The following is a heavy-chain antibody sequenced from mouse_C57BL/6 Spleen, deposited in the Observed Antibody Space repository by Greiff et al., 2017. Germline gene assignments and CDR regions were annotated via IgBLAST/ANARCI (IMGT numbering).Heavy chain of an antibody. J-gene: IGHJ2*01. CDR1: GYAFSSSW. Sequence: VKLVESGPELVKPGASVKISCKASGYAFSSSWMNWVKQRPGKGLEWIGRIYPGDGATNYNGKFKGKATLTADKSSSTAYMQLISLTSEDSAVYFFARPYYYGSSYVEYFDYWGQGTTLTVSS. CDR2: IYPGDGAT. D-gene: IGHD1-1*01. CDR3: ARPYYYGSSYVEYFDY. V-gene: IGHV1-82*01.